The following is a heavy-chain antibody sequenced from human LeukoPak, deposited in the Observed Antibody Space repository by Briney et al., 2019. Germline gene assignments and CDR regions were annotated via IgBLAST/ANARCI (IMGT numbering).Heavy chain of an antibody. CDR2: IYYSGST. V-gene: IGHV4-59*08. Sequence: PSETLSLTCTVSGGSISSYYWSWIRQPPGKGLEWIGYIYYSGSTNYNPSLKSRVTISVDTSKNQFSLKLSSVTAADTAVYYCATHVEYSSSFDYWGQGTLVTVSS. J-gene: IGHJ4*02. CDR1: GGSISSYY. D-gene: IGHD6-6*01. CDR3: ATHVEYSSSFDY.